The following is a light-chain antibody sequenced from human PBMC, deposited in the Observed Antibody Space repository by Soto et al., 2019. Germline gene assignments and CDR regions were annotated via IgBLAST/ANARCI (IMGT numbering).Light chain of an antibody. V-gene: IGLV2-14*01. CDR2: EVS. CDR3: TSYTSSLSAYV. CDR1: SSDVGGYNY. Sequence: QSVLTQPASVSGSPGQSITISCTGTSSDVGGYNYVSWYQQHPGKAPKLMIYEVSNRPLGVSNRFSGSKSGNTASLTISGLQAEDEADYYCTSYTSSLSAYVFGTGTKVTVL. J-gene: IGLJ1*01.